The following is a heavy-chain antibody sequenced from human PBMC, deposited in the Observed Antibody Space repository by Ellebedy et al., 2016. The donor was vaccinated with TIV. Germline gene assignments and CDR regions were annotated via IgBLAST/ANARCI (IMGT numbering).Heavy chain of an antibody. J-gene: IGHJ4*02. CDR1: GFTFSTYG. CDR3: ARGLTYNDLLTVDL. CDR2: IWYDGGNI. D-gene: IGHD3-9*01. Sequence: GGFLRLSXVASGFTFSTYGMHWVRQAPGKGLEWVALIWYDGGNIYYADSVKGRFTISRDNSKNTLYLQMNSLRVADTAVYYCARGLTYNDLLTVDLWGQGTLVTVSS. V-gene: IGHV3-33*01.